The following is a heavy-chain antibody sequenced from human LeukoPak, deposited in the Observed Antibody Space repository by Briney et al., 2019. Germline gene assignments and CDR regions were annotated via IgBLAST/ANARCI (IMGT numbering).Heavy chain of an antibody. CDR3: IGFEAGTGCAAY. CDR2: IARKANSYVT. J-gene: IGHJ4*02. Sequence: GGSLKLSCAASGFSFSDSAIHWVRQASGKGLEWVGRIARKANSYVTEFAASVKGRFTISRDDSKKTAYLQMNSPKTEDTAVYYCIGFEAGTGCAAYWDQGTLVTVSS. D-gene: IGHD6-19*01. CDR1: GFSFSDSA. V-gene: IGHV3-73*01.